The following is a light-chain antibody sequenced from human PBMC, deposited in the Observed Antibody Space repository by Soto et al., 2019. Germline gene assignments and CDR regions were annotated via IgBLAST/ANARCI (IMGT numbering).Light chain of an antibody. V-gene: IGKV1-9*01. Sequence: DLQLTQSPSFLSASVGDRVTITCRASQGISSYLAWYQQKPGKAPKLLIYAASTLQSGVPSRFSGSGSGTEFTLTISSLQPEDFATYYCQQLNSYPLNTFGQGTKLEI. J-gene: IGKJ2*01. CDR2: AAS. CDR3: QQLNSYPLNT. CDR1: QGISSY.